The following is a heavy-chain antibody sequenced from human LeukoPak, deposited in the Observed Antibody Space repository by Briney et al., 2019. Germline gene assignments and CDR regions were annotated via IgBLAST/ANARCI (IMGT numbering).Heavy chain of an antibody. CDR2: ISSSSSYI. V-gene: IGHV3-21*04. CDR1: GFTFSSYS. D-gene: IGHD3-22*01. Sequence: PGGSLRLSCAASGFTFSSYSMHWVRQAPGKGLEWVSSISSSSSYIHYADSVKGRFTISRDNAKNTLYLQMNSLRAEDTAVYYCAKVVVITNGYFDYWGQGTLVTVSS. CDR3: AKVVVITNGYFDY. J-gene: IGHJ4*02.